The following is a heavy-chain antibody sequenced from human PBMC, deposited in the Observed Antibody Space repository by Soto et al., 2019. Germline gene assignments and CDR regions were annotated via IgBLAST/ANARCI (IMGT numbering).Heavy chain of an antibody. Sequence: QVQLVQSGAEVKKPGSSVKVSCKASGGTFSSYTISWVRQAPGQGLEWMGRIIPILGIANYAQKFQGRVTITADKSTSTAYMELTSLRSEDTAVYYCAREGYSSGWYGIFDYWDQGTLVTVSS. CDR2: IIPILGIA. CDR3: AREGYSSGWYGIFDY. J-gene: IGHJ4*02. D-gene: IGHD6-19*01. CDR1: GGTFSSYT. V-gene: IGHV1-69*08.